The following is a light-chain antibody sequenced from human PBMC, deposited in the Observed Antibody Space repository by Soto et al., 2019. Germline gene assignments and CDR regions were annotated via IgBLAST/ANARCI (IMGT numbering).Light chain of an antibody. Sequence: DIQLTQSPSTLSASVGDRVTITCRASQTISSWLAWYQKKPGKAPNLLIYETSNLESGVPSRFSGSGSGTACTLTVSSLQPDYFATYYCQYYNDYCWTFGQGTKVEIK. V-gene: IGKV1-5*03. J-gene: IGKJ1*01. CDR1: QTISSW. CDR2: ETS. CDR3: QYYNDYCWT.